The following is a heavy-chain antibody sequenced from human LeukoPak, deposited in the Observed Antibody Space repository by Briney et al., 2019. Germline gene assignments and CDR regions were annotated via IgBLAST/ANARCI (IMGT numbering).Heavy chain of an antibody. CDR2: IRCDGSNK. J-gene: IGHJ4*02. Sequence: GGSLRLSCAASGFTFSSYGMHWVRQAPGKGLEWVAFIRCDGSNKYYADSVKGRFTISRDNSKNTLYLQMNSLRAEDTAVYYCASPPRGVDYWGQGTLVTVSS. CDR3: ASPPRGVDY. V-gene: IGHV3-30*02. CDR1: GFTFSSYG.